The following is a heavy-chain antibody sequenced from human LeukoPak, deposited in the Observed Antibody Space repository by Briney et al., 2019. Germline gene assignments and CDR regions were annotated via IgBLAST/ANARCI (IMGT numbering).Heavy chain of an antibody. Sequence: GGSLRLSCAASGFTFSDYAMHWVRQAPGKGLEWVAVISYDGSNKYYADSVKGRFTISRDNSKNTLYLQVNSLRAEDTAVYYCARDGASIDDQYYGLDVWGQGTTVTVSS. J-gene: IGHJ6*02. CDR3: ARDGASIDDQYYGLDV. D-gene: IGHD1-1*01. CDR2: ISYDGSNK. CDR1: GFTFSDYA. V-gene: IGHV3-30-3*01.